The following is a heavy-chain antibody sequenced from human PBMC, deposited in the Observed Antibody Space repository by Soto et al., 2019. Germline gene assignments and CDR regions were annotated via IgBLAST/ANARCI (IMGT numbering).Heavy chain of an antibody. CDR1: GGTLGTYG. V-gene: IGHV1-69*13. CDR2: IVPFFGTP. D-gene: IGHD3-16*01. Sequence: SVKVSCKASGGTLGTYGISWVRQAPGQGLEGMGGIVPFFGTPDYAENLQGRDTITAYESTSTAYREQSSLRSGDTAVYYCARPNPGAMITHYYYAMDVWGQGTTVTVSS. J-gene: IGHJ6*02. CDR3: ARPNPGAMITHYYYAMDV.